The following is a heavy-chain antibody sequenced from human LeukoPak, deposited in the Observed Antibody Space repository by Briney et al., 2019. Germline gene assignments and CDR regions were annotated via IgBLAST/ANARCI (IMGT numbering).Heavy chain of an antibody. CDR2: INSDGSST. CDR1: GFTFSSYW. CDR3: ARDQETKEVRRAYYYYYMDV. V-gene: IGHV3-74*01. Sequence: GGSLRLSCAASGFTFSSYWMHWVRQAPGKGLVWVSRINSDGSSTSYADSVKGRFTISRDNSKNTLYLQMNSLRAEDTAVYYCARDQETKEVRRAYYYYYMDVWGKGTTVTVSS. D-gene: IGHD1-7*01. J-gene: IGHJ6*03.